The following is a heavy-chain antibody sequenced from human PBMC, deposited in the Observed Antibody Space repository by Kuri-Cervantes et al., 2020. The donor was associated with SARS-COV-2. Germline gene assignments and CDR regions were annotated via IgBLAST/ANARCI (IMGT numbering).Heavy chain of an antibody. CDR3: ARDPHITLIRGAYFDL. D-gene: IGHD3-10*01. CDR1: GFTFSTYS. CDR2: ISSGSSTI. V-gene: IGHV3-48*02. Sequence: GESLKISCAASGFTFSTYSMNWVRQAPGKGLEWVSYISSGSSTIYYADSVKGRFTISRDNARNSLYLQMNSLRDEDTAVYYCARDPHITLIRGAYFDLWGRGTLVTVSS. J-gene: IGHJ2*01.